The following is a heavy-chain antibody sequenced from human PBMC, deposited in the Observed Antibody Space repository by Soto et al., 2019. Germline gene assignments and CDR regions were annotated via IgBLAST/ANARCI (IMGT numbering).Heavy chain of an antibody. CDR3: ARRGSGSYYDY. Sequence: EVQLLESGGGLVQPGGSLRLSCAASGFTFSSYAMRWVRQAPGKGLEWVSAISGSGGSTYYADSVKGRFTISRDNSKNTLYLQLTSLRAEDEAVYYCARRGSGSYYDYWGQGTLVTVSS. CDR2: ISGSGGST. CDR1: GFTFSSYA. D-gene: IGHD1-26*01. V-gene: IGHV3-23*01. J-gene: IGHJ4*02.